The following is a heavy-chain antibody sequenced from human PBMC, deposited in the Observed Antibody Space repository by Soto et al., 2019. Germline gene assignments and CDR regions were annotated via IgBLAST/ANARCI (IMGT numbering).Heavy chain of an antibody. CDR1: GFTFSSYG. V-gene: IGHV3-30*18. CDR3: AKDQSGRMVRGVRPRPSYFDY. D-gene: IGHD3-10*01. Sequence: GGSLRLSCAASGFTFSSYGMHWVRQAPGKGLEWVAVISYDGSNKYYADSVKGRFTISRDNSKNTLYLQMNSLRAEDTAVYYCAKDQSGRMVRGVRPRPSYFDYWGQGTLVTVSS. J-gene: IGHJ4*02. CDR2: ISYDGSNK.